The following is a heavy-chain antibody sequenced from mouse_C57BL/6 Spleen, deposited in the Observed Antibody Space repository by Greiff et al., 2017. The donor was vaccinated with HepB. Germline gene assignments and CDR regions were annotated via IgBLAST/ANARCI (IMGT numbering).Heavy chain of an antibody. V-gene: IGHV1-80*01. CDR1: GYAFSSYW. J-gene: IGHJ1*03. Sequence: QVQLQQSGAELVKPGASVKISCKASGYAFSSYWMNWVKQRPGKGLEWIGQIYPGDGDTNYNGKFKGKATLTADKSSSTAYMQLSSLTSEDSAVYFCARWGVIYWYFDVWGTGTTVTVSS. CDR2: IYPGDGDT. D-gene: IGHD2-4*01. CDR3: ARWGVIYWYFDV.